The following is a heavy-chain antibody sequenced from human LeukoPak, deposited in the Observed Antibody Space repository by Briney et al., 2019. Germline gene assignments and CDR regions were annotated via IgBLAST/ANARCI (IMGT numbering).Heavy chain of an antibody. CDR1: GFTFSSYG. D-gene: IGHD5-24*01. CDR3: AKDGYNYYIDY. V-gene: IGHV3-30*02. CDR2: IGYDGSNK. J-gene: IGHJ4*02. Sequence: PGGSLRLSCVASGFTFSSYGIHWVRQAPGKGLEWVAFIGYDGSNKYYRDSVKGRFTISRDNSKNTLYLQMNSLRAEDTAVYYCAKDGYNYYIDYWGQGTLVTASS.